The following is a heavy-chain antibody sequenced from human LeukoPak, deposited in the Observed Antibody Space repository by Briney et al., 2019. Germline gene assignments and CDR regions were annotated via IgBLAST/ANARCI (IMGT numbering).Heavy chain of an antibody. CDR2: ISYAGSSS. CDR1: GFTFSSYA. Sequence: GGSLRLSCAASGFTFSSYAMTWLRQAPGKGLEWVSTISYAGSSSYYADSVKGRFTISRDNSKNTLYLQMGSLRAEDTAIYYCGKDSRTGGPRAFDSWGQGTLVTVSS. CDR3: GKDSRTGGPRAFDS. D-gene: IGHD2-8*02. J-gene: IGHJ4*02. V-gene: IGHV3-23*01.